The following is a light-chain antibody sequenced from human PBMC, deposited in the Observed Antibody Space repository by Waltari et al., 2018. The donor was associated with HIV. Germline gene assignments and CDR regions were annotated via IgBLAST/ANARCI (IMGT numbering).Light chain of an antibody. CDR1: QRVLYSSNNKNY. CDR2: CAS. J-gene: IGKJ4*01. CDR3: QQYYRTPLT. V-gene: IGKV4-1*01. Sequence: DIVMTQSPDSLAVSLGERATIHCKSSQRVLYSSNNKNYLAWYQQKPGQPPKLLIYCASTRESGVPDRFSGSGSGTEFTLTISSLQAEDVAVYYCQQYYRTPLTFGGGTKVEIK.